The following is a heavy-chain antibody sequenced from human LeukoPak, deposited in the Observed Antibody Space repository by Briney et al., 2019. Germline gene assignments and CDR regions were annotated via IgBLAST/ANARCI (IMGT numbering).Heavy chain of an antibody. J-gene: IGHJ4*02. V-gene: IGHV3-15*01. CDR1: GFTFSKAW. CDR2: IKRNADGATT. CDR3: TTGYASPSHDGY. Sequence: GGSLRPARVAYGFTFSKAWMNWVRQAPGKGLEWVGLIKRNADGATTDYAAPVKGRFTISRDDSQSTLSLQMHSLKTEDTGVYFCTTGYASPSHDGYWGQGTLVTVSS. D-gene: IGHD6-6*01.